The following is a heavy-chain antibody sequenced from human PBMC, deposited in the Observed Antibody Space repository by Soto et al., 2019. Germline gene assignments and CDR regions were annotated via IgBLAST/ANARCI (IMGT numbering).Heavy chain of an antibody. J-gene: IGHJ5*02. Sequence: EVQLVESGGVLVQPGGSLRLSCAASGFTFSSYSMHWVRQAPGKGLEYVSAISSNGGTTSYANSVKGRFTISRDNSKNMLYLQMGSLRAEDMAVYYCGGYSGDGIWSWGQGTLVTVSS. CDR3: GGYSGDGIWS. CDR2: ISSNGGTT. V-gene: IGHV3-64*01. D-gene: IGHD1-26*01. CDR1: GFTFSSYS.